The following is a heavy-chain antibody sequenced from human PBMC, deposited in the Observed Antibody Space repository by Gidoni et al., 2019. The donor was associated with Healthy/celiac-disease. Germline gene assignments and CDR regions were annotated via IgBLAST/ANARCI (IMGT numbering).Heavy chain of an antibody. CDR1: GFTFDDYA. J-gene: IGHJ4*02. CDR3: AKDYSSSLFRAFDY. V-gene: IGHV3-9*01. Sequence: EVQLVESGGGLVQPGRSLRLSCAASGFTFDDYAMHWVRQVPGKGLEWVSGISWNSGSIGYADSVKGRFTISRDNAKNSLYLQMNSLRAEDTALYYCAKDYSSSLFRAFDYWGQGTLVTVSS. CDR2: ISWNSGSI. D-gene: IGHD6-6*01.